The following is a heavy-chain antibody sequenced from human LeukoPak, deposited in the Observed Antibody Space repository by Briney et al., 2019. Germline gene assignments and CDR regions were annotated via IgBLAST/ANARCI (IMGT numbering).Heavy chain of an antibody. CDR3: ARNLKEYDYVWGSYPADDY. Sequence: GGSLRLSCAASGFTFSSYSMNWVRQAPGKGLEWVSYISSSGSTIYYADSVKGRFTISRDNAKNSLYLQMNSLRAEDTAVYYCARNLKEYDYVWGSYPADDYWGQGTLVTVSS. CDR2: ISSSGSTI. CDR1: GFTFSSYS. J-gene: IGHJ4*02. D-gene: IGHD3-16*02. V-gene: IGHV3-48*01.